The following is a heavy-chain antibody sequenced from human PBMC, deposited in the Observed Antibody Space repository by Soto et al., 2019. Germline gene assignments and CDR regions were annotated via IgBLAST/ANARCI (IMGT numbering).Heavy chain of an antibody. CDR2: INHSGSI. Sequence: SETLSLTCAVYGGSFSGYYWSWIRQPPGKGLEWIGEINHSGSINYNTSLKSRVTISVDTSKNQLSLDLSSVTAANTAVYYCARGLGSSSSYFDYWGQGTLVTVSS. D-gene: IGHD6-6*01. J-gene: IGHJ4*02. CDR3: ARGLGSSSSYFDY. V-gene: IGHV4-34*01. CDR1: GGSFSGYY.